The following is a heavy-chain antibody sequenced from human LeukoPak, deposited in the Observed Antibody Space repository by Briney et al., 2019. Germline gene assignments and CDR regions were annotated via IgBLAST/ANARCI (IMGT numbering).Heavy chain of an antibody. CDR3: ARGEGGSLQEY. CDR2: ISSSSSTI. V-gene: IGHV3-48*04. Sequence: SGGSLRLSCAASGFTFSSYSMNWVRQAPGKGLEWVSYISSSSSTIYYADSVKGRFTISRDNAKNSLYLQMNSLRAEDTAVYYCARGEGGSLQEYWGQGTLVTVSS. CDR1: GFTFSSYS. D-gene: IGHD1-26*01. J-gene: IGHJ4*02.